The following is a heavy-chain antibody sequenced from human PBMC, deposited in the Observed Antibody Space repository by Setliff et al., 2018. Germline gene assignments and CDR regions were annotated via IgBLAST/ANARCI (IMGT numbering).Heavy chain of an antibody. J-gene: IGHJ6*03. V-gene: IGHV4-4*07. CDR1: GGSISSYY. Sequence: SETLSLTCTVSGGSISSYYWSWIRQPAGKGLEWIGRIYTSGSTNYNPSLKSRVTMSVDTSKNQSSLKLSSVTAADTAVYYCARAGGGSSFTAYYYYYYMDVWGKGTTVTVSS. CDR3: ARAGGGSSFTAYYYYYYMDV. D-gene: IGHD6-13*01. CDR2: IYTSGST.